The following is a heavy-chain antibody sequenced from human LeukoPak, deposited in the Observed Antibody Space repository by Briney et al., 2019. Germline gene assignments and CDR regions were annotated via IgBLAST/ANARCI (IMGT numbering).Heavy chain of an antibody. CDR3: VRDRDSTGYYDY. Sequence: PGGSLRLSCAASGFTFSNYPMHWVRQAPGKGLEWVAVVSDDGNNIYYADSVKGRFTISRDTSKNTLYLQTNSLRAEDTALYYCVRDRDSTGYYDYWGQGTLVTVSS. CDR2: VSDDGNNI. J-gene: IGHJ4*02. D-gene: IGHD3-22*01. V-gene: IGHV3-30*04. CDR1: GFTFSNYP.